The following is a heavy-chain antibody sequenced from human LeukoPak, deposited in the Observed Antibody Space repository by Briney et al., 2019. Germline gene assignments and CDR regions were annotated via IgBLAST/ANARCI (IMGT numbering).Heavy chain of an antibody. D-gene: IGHD4-23*01. Sequence: SETLSLTCTVSGGSFSTYYWSWIRQPAGKGLEWIGRIYTSGSTNYIPSLKSRVTMSVDTSKNQFSLKLSSVTAADTAVYYCARDFAVTPWGGDFDYWGQGTLVTVSS. V-gene: IGHV4-4*07. CDR1: GGSFSTYY. J-gene: IGHJ4*02. CDR2: IYTSGST. CDR3: ARDFAVTPWGGDFDY.